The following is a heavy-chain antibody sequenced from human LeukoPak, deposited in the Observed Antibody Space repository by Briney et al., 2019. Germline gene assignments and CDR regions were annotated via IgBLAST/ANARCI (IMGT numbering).Heavy chain of an antibody. V-gene: IGHV3-53*01. Sequence: GSLSLSCAASGSTVNYMSWFPQAPGRGLEGVSLIYSGGTTYYADSVKGRFTISRDNSKNTLYLQMNSLRAEDTAVYYCARVSSSGWRDFDYWGQGTLVTVSS. CDR3: ARVSSSGWRDFDY. CDR1: GSTVNY. CDR2: IYSGGTT. J-gene: IGHJ4*02. D-gene: IGHD6-19*01.